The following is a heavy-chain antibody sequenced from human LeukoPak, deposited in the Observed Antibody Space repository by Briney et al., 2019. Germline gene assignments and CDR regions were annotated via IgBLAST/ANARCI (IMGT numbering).Heavy chain of an antibody. CDR2: ISAYTGNT. CDR3: ARHNPQLGNAFDV. Sequence: ASVKVSCKASGYTFTTYSISWVRQTPGQGLEWMGWISAYTGNTDYAQKVQGRVTMTTDTSTSTAYMELRSLRSDDTAMYYCARHNPQLGNAFDVWGQGTMVTVSS. V-gene: IGHV1-18*01. CDR1: GYTFTTYS. J-gene: IGHJ3*01. D-gene: IGHD7-27*01.